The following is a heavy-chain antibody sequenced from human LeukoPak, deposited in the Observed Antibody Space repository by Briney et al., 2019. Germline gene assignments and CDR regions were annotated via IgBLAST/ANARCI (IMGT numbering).Heavy chain of an antibody. CDR2: IYHGDSDT. CDR1: GYSFTSYW. J-gene: IGHJ5*02. D-gene: IGHD3-10*01. Sequence: GESLKISCKGSGYSFTSYWIGWVRQMPGKGLEWMGIIYHGDSDTRYSPSFQGQVTISADKSISTAYLQWSSLRASDTAMYYCARQRFTMRAYAGNWFDPWGQGTLVTVSS. V-gene: IGHV5-51*01. CDR3: ARQRFTMRAYAGNWFDP.